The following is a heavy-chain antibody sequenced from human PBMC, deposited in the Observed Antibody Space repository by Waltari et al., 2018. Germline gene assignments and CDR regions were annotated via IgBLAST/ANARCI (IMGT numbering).Heavy chain of an antibody. Sequence: QLQLQESGPGLVKPSETLSLPYTVSGGSISSRSSYLGWLRRPPGKGLEWIGSIDYSGRTYYNPSIKSRVTISVDTSKNQFSLKLSSVTAADTAVYYCARRTGLYYFDYWGQGTLVTVSS. CDR2: IDYSGRT. J-gene: IGHJ4*02. D-gene: IGHD3-9*01. V-gene: IGHV4-39*01. CDR1: GGSISSRSSY. CDR3: ARRTGLYYFDY.